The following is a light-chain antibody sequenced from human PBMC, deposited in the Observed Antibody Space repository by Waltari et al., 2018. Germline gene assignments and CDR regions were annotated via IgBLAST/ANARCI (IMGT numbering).Light chain of an antibody. J-gene: IGKJ2*01. CDR1: QSISSS. Sequence: EIVMTQSPATLSVSPGERPTLSCRASQSISSSLAWYQQIPGQAPRLLIYGASTRATGIPARFSGSGSGTEFTLTVSSLQSEDSAVYYCQRYNKWPPLNAFGQGTKLEIK. CDR2: GAS. CDR3: QRYNKWPPLNA. V-gene: IGKV3-15*01.